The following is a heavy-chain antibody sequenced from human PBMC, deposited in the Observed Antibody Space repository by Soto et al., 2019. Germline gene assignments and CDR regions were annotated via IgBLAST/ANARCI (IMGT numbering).Heavy chain of an antibody. CDR2: ISGSGGST. V-gene: IGHV3-23*01. CDR1: GFTFSSYA. J-gene: IGHJ3*02. Sequence: ESGGGLVQPGGSLRLSCAASGFTFSSYAMSWVRQAPGKGLEWVSAISGSGGSTYYADSVKGRFTISRDNSKNTLYLQMNSLRAEDTAVYYCAKDPKYYDIVTGYLHAFDIWGQGTMVTVSS. CDR3: AKDPKYYDIVTGYLHAFDI. D-gene: IGHD3-9*01.